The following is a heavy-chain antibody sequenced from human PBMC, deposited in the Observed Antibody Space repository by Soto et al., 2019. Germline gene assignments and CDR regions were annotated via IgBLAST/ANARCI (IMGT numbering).Heavy chain of an antibody. Sequence: GASVKVSCKASGYTFTSYYMHWVRQAPGQGLEWMGIINPSGGSTSYAQKFQGRVTMTRDTSTSTVYMELSSLRSEDTAVYYCARGKAPTYDFWSGYYDGPPHSRPQFDYWGQGTLVTVSS. CDR2: INPSGGST. D-gene: IGHD3-3*01. CDR3: ARGKAPTYDFWSGYYDGPPHSRPQFDY. V-gene: IGHV1-46*01. J-gene: IGHJ4*02. CDR1: GYTFTSYY.